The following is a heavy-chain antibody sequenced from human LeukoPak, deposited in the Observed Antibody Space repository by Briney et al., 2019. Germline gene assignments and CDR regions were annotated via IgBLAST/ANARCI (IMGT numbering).Heavy chain of an antibody. CDR2: INSGGTTT. CDR3: LRGDSRDF. CDR1: GFAFSTNT. V-gene: IGHV3-21*06. Sequence: GGSLRLSCAACGFAFSTNTMNWARQAPGKGLEWVASINSGGTTTHYAFSVKGRFTISRDNAQNVLYLQMNGLRGDDAAVYYCLRGDSRDFWGQGTLVTVSS. D-gene: IGHD3-22*01. J-gene: IGHJ4*02.